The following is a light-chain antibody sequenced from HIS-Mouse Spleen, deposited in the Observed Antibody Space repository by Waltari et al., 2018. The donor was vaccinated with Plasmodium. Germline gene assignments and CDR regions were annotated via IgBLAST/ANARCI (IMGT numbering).Light chain of an antibody. CDR1: SSNIGAGYD. CDR2: GNS. V-gene: IGLV1-40*01. Sequence: QSVLTQPPSVSGAPGQRVTISCTGSSSNIGAGYDVHWCQQLPGTAPKLLMHGNSNRPARVPHRYAGSKSGTGTSVAISGRQAEDEADYYCRSYDSGVSGWVFGGGTKLTVL. CDR3: RSYDSGVSGWV. J-gene: IGLJ3*02.